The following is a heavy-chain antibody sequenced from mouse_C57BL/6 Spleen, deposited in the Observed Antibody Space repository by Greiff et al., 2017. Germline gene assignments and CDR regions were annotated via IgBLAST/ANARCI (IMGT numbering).Heavy chain of an antibody. CDR2: INPNNGGT. J-gene: IGHJ2*01. Sequence: VQLQQSGPELVKPGASVKIPCTASGYTFTDYNMDWVKQSRGKSLEWIGDINPNNGGTIYNQKFKGKATLTVDKSSSTAYMELRSLTSEDTAVYYCARSDSSGPHDDWGKGTTLTVSS. CDR3: ARSDSSGPHDD. CDR1: GYTFTDYN. D-gene: IGHD3-2*02. V-gene: IGHV1-18*01.